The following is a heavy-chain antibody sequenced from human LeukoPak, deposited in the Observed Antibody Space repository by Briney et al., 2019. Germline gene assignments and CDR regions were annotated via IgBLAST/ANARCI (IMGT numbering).Heavy chain of an antibody. J-gene: IGHJ4*02. CDR2: ISDNGRTK. CDR3: ATVHFGYFTF. D-gene: IGHD3-3*01. V-gene: IGHV3-11*01. Sequence: GGSLRLSCAASGFTFSDYYMSWIRQAPGKGLEWVSHISDNGRTKYYANSVQGRFTVSRDNAKNSLYLRMNSLRADDTAVYYCATVHFGYFTFWGQGTLVPVSS. CDR1: GFTFSDYY.